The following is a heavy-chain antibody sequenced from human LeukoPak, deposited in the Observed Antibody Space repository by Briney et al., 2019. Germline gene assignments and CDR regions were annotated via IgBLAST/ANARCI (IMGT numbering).Heavy chain of an antibody. CDR1: GGSISSSSYY. CDR3: ASSPGYSYYYGMGV. Sequence: PSETLSLTCTVSGGSISSSSYYWGWIRQPPGKGLEWIGSIYYSGSTYYNPSLKSRVTISVDTSKNQFSLKLSSVTAADTAVYYCASSPGYSYYYGMGVWGQGTTVTVSS. V-gene: IGHV4-39*07. D-gene: IGHD2-15*01. CDR2: IYYSGST. J-gene: IGHJ6*02.